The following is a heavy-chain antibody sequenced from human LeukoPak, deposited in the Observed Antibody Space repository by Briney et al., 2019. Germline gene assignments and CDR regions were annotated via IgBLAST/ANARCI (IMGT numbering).Heavy chain of an antibody. CDR1: RFTFSSYW. CDR2: IKQDGSET. Sequence: PGGSLRLSCEVSRFTFSSYWMSWVRQAPGKGLEWVANIKQDGSETYYADSVRGRFTISRDSARNSVHLQMNSLTDGDTAVYYCAGCNRCTQHYYYYYMDVWGEGTTVTVSS. D-gene: IGHD2/OR15-2a*01. J-gene: IGHJ6*03. V-gene: IGHV3-7*01. CDR3: AGCNRCTQHYYYYYMDV.